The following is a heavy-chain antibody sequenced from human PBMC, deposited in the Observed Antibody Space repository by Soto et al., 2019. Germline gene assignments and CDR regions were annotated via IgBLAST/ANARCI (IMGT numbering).Heavy chain of an antibody. D-gene: IGHD2-8*02. CDR1: GFTFGDYA. CDR2: IRSKAYGGTT. V-gene: IGHV3-49*03. CDR3: TRDMPLGTGGAFDI. Sequence: GGSLRLSCTASGFTFGDYAMSWFRQAPGKGLEWVGFIRSKAYGGTTEYAASVKGRFTISSDDSKSIAYLQMNSLKTEDTAVYYCTRDMPLGTGGAFDIWGQGTMVTVSS. J-gene: IGHJ3*02.